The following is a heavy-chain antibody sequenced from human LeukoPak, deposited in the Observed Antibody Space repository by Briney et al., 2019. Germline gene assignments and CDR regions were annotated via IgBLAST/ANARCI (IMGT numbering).Heavy chain of an antibody. CDR1: GGPISSGSYY. V-gene: IGHV4-61*02. CDR3: ARAGRPYWYFDL. Sequence: PSETLSLTCTVSGGPISSGSYYWSWIRQPAGKGLEWIGRIYISGSTNYNPSLKSRVTISVDTSKNQFSLKVRSVTAADTAVYYCARAGRPYWYFDLWGRGTLVTVSS. J-gene: IGHJ2*01. D-gene: IGHD6-6*01. CDR2: IYISGST.